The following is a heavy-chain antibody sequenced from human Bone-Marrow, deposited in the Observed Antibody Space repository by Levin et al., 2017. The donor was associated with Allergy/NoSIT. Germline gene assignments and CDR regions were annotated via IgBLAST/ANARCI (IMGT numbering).Heavy chain of an antibody. V-gene: IGHV4-30-2*01. CDR2: IYHSGST. Sequence: SETLSLTCAVSGGSISSGGYSWSWIRQPPGKGLEWIGYIYHSGSTYYNPSLKSRVTISVDRSKNQFSLKLSSVTAADTAVYYCAREGGRYSGYDYAFDIWGQGTMVTVSS. CDR3: AREGGRYSGYDYAFDI. J-gene: IGHJ3*02. CDR1: GGSISSGGYS. D-gene: IGHD5-12*01.